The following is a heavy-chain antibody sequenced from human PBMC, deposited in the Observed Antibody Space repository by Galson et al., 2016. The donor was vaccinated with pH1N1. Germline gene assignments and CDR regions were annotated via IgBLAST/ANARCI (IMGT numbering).Heavy chain of an antibody. CDR3: ARDVAGISAKNAFDI. CDR1: GGSISSHY. D-gene: IGHD4/OR15-4a*01. CDR2: MPSSGRT. V-gene: IGHV4-59*11. J-gene: IGHJ3*02. Sequence: SETLSLTCSVSGGSISSHYWSWIRQPPGKGLEWVGYMPSSGRTNYNPSLKSRVTISVDTSKNQFSLKLSSVTGADSAVYYCARDVAGISAKNAFDIWGQGTMVTVS.